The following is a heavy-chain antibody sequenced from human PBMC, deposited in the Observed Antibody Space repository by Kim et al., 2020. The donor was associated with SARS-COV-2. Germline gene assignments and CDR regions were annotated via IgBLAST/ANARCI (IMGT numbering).Heavy chain of an antibody. CDR2: ISSSGSTI. V-gene: IGHV3-48*03. CDR3: AREIAYYDYWSGLPGFDY. Sequence: GGSLRLSCAASGFTFSSYEMNWVRQAPGKGLEWVSYISSSGSTIYYADSVKGRFTISRDNAKNSLYLQMNSLRAEDTAVYYCAREIAYYDYWSGLPGFDYWSHGTLVTVSS. J-gene: IGHJ4*01. CDR1: GFTFSSYE. D-gene: IGHD3-3*01.